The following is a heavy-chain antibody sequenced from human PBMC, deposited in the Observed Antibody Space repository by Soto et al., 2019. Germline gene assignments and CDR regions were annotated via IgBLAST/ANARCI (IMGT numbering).Heavy chain of an antibody. V-gene: IGHV1-3*01. CDR2: INAGNGNT. CDR3: ARDPEYSYGNT. J-gene: IGHJ5*01. D-gene: IGHD5-18*01. CDR1: GYTFTRYA. Sequence: ASVKVSCQASGYTFTRYAMNWVRQAPGQRLEWMGWINAGNGNTKYSQKFQGRVTITRDTSASTAYMELSSLRSEDTAVYYCARDPEYSYGNTWGHGTLVTVSS.